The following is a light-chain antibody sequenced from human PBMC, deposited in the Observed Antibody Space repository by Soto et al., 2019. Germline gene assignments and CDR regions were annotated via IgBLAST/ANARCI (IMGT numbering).Light chain of an antibody. CDR1: QSISSSY. Sequence: EIVLTQSPGTLSLSPGERATLSCRASQSISSSYLAWYQQKPGEAPRLLFDAASSMATGIPDRFSGSGSGTDFTLTISRLQPEDFALYYCQQYSSTFWTFGQGTKVEIK. CDR2: AAS. CDR3: QQYSSTFWT. V-gene: IGKV3-20*01. J-gene: IGKJ1*01.